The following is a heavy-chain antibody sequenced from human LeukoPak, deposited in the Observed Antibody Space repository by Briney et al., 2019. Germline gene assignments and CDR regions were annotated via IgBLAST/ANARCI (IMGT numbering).Heavy chain of an antibody. CDR3: AKAPGSGYPYYFDY. CDR2: ISYDGSNK. CDR1: GFTFSSYG. D-gene: IGHD3-22*01. J-gene: IGHJ4*02. Sequence: PGGSLRLSCAASGFTFSSYGMHWVRQAPGKGLEWVAVISYDGSNKYYADSVKGRFTISRDNSKNTQYLQMNSLRAEDTAVYYCAKAPGSGYPYYFDYWGQGTLVTVSS. V-gene: IGHV3-30*18.